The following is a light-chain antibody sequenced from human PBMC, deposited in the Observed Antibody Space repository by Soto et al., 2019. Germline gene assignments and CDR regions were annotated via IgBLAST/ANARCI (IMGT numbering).Light chain of an antibody. Sequence: EIVLTQSPGTLSLSPGERATLSCRASQSVSNNYLAWYQQEPGQAPRLLIYEASNRAAGIPARFSGSGSGTDFTLTIASLEPEDFGFYYCYQRQRWPRTFGQGTKVDIK. CDR2: EAS. CDR1: QSVSNNY. CDR3: YQRQRWPRT. V-gene: IGKV3-11*01. J-gene: IGKJ1*01.